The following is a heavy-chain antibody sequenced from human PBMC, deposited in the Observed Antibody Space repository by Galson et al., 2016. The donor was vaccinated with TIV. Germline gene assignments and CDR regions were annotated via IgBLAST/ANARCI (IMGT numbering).Heavy chain of an antibody. D-gene: IGHD6-6*01. J-gene: IGHJ4*02. CDR3: ARGSGSSWPFYFDV. CDR2: INSDGRTI. Sequence: RQAPGKGLVWLSRINSDGRTITYADSVEGRFTFSRDNAKNTLYLQMNSLRAEDTAVYFCARGSGSSWPFYFDVWGRGTPVTVSS. V-gene: IGHV3-74*03.